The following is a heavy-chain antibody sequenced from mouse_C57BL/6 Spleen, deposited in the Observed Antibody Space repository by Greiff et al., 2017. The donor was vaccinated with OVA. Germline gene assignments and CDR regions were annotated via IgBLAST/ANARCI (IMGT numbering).Heavy chain of an antibody. J-gene: IGHJ2*01. V-gene: IGHV1-76*01. CDR2: IYPGSGNT. CDR3: ARRMRGYYFDY. CDR1: GYTFTDYY. Sequence: VKLMESGAELVRPGASVKLSCKASGYTFTDYYINWVKQRPGQGLEWIARIYPGSGNTYYNEKFKGKATLTAEKSSSTAYMQLSSLTSEDSAVYFCARRMRGYYFDYWGQGTTLTVSS.